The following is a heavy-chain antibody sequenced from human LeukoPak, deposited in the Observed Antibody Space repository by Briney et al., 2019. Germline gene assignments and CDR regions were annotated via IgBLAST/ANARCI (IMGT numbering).Heavy chain of an antibody. CDR3: AKIYDNSAYPNPIFDY. CDR1: GFTLSSYW. Sequence: GGSLRLSCAASGFTLSSYWMHWVRQAPGKGLVWVSRINSDGSSTGYADSVKGRFTISRDNSKNTLYLQMNSLGAEDTAVYYCAKIYDNSAYPNPIFDYWGQGTLVTVSS. V-gene: IGHV3-74*01. D-gene: IGHD3-22*01. CDR2: INSDGSST. J-gene: IGHJ4*02.